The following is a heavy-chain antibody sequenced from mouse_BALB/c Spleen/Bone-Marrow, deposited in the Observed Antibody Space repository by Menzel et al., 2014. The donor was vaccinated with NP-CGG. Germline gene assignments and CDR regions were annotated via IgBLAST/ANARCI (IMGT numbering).Heavy chain of an antibody. CDR3: GGQDGYYGGFAY. V-gene: IGHV1-37*01. CDR2: IYPYNGDT. D-gene: IGHD2-3*01. CDR1: GYSFXGYF. Sequence: DVHLVESGPELVKPGASVKISCKASGYSFXGYFMNWVKQSHGKSLEWIGRIYPYNGDTFYNQKFKGKATLTVDKSSSTAHMELLSLTSEDSAVYYCGGQDGYYGGFAYWGQGTLVTASA. J-gene: IGHJ3*01.